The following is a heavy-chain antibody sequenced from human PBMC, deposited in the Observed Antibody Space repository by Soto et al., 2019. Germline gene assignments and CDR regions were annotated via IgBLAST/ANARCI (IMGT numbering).Heavy chain of an antibody. D-gene: IGHD2-21*02. J-gene: IGHJ6*02. CDR2: IGRRSDI. CDR1: GFSFSTYS. CDR3: AREETAWPLAYGLDV. Sequence: GGSLRLSCEASGFSFSTYSMHWVRQAPGKGLEWVSSIGRRSDIYYADSVKGRFTISRDNAKNSVSLQMDSLRDEDTAVYYCAREETAWPLAYGLDVWGQGTTVTVSS. V-gene: IGHV3-21*01.